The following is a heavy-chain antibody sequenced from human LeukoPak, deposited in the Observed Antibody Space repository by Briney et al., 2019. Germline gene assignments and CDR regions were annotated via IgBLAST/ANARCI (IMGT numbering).Heavy chain of an antibody. V-gene: IGHV4-39*01. Sequence: SETLSLTCTVSGGSISSSSYYWGWIRQPPGKGLEWIGSIYYSGGTYYNPSLKSRVTISVDTSKNQFSLKLSSVTAADTAVYYCARHVRGLQYNWFDPWGQGTLVTVSS. CDR3: ARHVRGLQYNWFDP. J-gene: IGHJ5*02. D-gene: IGHD3-10*02. CDR1: GGSISSSSYY. CDR2: IYYSGGT.